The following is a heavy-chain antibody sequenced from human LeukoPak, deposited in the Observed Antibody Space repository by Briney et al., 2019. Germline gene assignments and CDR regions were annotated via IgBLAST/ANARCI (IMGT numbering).Heavy chain of an antibody. D-gene: IGHD2-15*01. Sequence: SETLSLTCTVSGGSLSSTSYYWSWIRQPPGKGLEWIVYVDYSRSTNYNTSLNSRVTISIDTSKNQFSLKLSSVTAADTAVYYCARDLESRYCSGGNCYSKGLYFDYWGQGSLVTVSS. CDR2: VDYSRST. CDR1: GGSLSSTSYY. J-gene: IGHJ4*02. CDR3: ARDLESRYCSGGNCYSKGLYFDY. V-gene: IGHV4-61*01.